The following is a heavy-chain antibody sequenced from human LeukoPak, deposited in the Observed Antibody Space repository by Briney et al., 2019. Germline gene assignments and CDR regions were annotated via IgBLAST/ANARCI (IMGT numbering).Heavy chain of an antibody. Sequence: PGGSLRLSSAASGFTFSSYAMHWVRQAPGKGLEWVAVISYDGSNKYYADSVKGRFTISRDNSKNTLYLQMNSLRAEDTAVYYCARDRLYLRVEGLDYWGQGTLVTVSS. V-gene: IGHV3-30-3*01. J-gene: IGHJ4*02. CDR1: GFTFSSYA. CDR2: ISYDGSNK. D-gene: IGHD2-8*01. CDR3: ARDRLYLRVEGLDY.